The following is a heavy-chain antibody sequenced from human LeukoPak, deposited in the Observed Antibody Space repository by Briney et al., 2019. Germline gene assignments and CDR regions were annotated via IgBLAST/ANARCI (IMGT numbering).Heavy chain of an antibody. J-gene: IGHJ4*02. V-gene: IGHV5-51*01. Sequence: GESLKISCKGSGYTFTSYWIGWVRQMPGKGLEWVGIIYPGDSDTRYSPSFQGQVTISADKSISTAYLQWSSLKASDTAMYYCARHVSSGWYAIHYWGQGTLVTVSS. CDR1: GYTFTSYW. CDR3: ARHVSSGWYAIHY. CDR2: IYPGDSDT. D-gene: IGHD6-19*01.